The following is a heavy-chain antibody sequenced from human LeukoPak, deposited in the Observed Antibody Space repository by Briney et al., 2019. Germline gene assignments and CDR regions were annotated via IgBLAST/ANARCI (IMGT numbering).Heavy chain of an antibody. V-gene: IGHV3-49*03. CDR3: TKGSGRYVMVDW. CDR2: IRSNVYGGTT. CDR1: GFTFADFT. J-gene: IGHJ4*02. D-gene: IGHD6-19*01. Sequence: GGSLRLSCTASGFTFADFTVSWFRQSPGQGLEWVGFIRSNVYGGTTEHAASVEARFTISRDDSNSIAYLQMNSLKTEDTAVYYCTKGSGRYVMVDWWGQGTLVTVSS.